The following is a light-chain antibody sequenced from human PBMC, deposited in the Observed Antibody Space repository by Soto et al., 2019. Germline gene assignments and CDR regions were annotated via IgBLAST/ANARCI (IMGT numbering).Light chain of an antibody. Sequence: EIVMTQSPATLSVSPGERATLSCRASQSISINLAWFQQKPGQAPRLLIFGASTRVTGIPARFSGSGSGTEFTLTISSLQSEDFAVYYCQHSDNWPRPFGQGTKVDIK. CDR3: QHSDNWPRP. CDR1: QSISIN. CDR2: GAS. J-gene: IGKJ1*01. V-gene: IGKV3-15*01.